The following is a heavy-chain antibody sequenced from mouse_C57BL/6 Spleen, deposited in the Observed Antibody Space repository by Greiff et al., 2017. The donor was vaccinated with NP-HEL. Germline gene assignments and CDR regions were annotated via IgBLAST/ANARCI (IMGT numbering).Heavy chain of an antibody. Sequence: EVKLVESGGGLVKPGGSLKLSCAASGFTFSSYAMSWVRQTPEKRLEWVATISDGGSYTYYPDNVKGRFTISRDNAKNNLYLQMSHLKSEDTAMYYCARDGSPHFDYWGQGTTLTVSS. CDR1: GFTFSSYA. CDR3: ARDGSPHFDY. CDR2: ISDGGSYT. J-gene: IGHJ2*01. D-gene: IGHD1-1*01. V-gene: IGHV5-4*01.